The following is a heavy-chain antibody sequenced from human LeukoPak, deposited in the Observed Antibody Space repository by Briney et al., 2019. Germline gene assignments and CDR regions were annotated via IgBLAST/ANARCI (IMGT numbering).Heavy chain of an antibody. CDR2: IHYSGSP. CDR1: GGSFSSGAYY. CDR3: ARDSGYDSRGFYYGGFDP. D-gene: IGHD3-22*01. Sequence: SETLSLTCTVSGGSFSSGAYYWSWIRQLPGKGLEWIGYIHYSGSPYYNPSLKSRVSISGDTSKNQFSLTLSFVTVADTAVYYCARDSGYDSRGFYYGGFDPWGQGILVTVSS. J-gene: IGHJ5*02. V-gene: IGHV4-31*03.